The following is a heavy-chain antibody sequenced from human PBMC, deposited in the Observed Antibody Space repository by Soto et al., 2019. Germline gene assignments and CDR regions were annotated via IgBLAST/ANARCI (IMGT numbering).Heavy chain of an antibody. CDR1: GYTFTTYG. CDR3: AGAGTSGLGSDY. V-gene: IGHV1-18*01. D-gene: IGHD2-2*01. CDR2: ISAYNGNT. J-gene: IGHJ4*02. Sequence: SVKVSCTASGYTFTTYGISWVRPAPGQGLEWMGWISAYNGNTNYAQKLQGRVTMTTDTSTSTAYMELRSLRSDDTAVYYCAGAGTSGLGSDYWGQGTLVTVSS.